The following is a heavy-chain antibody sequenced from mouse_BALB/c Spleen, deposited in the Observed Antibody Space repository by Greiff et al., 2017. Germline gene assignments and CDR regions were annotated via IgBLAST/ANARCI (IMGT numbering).Heavy chain of an antibody. Sequence: QVQLQQPGAELVKPGASVKLSCKASGYTFTSYWMHWVKQRPGQGLEWIGEINPSNGRTNYNEKFKSKATLTVDKSSSTAYIQLSSLTSEDSAVYYCARGSYYGNYRSGMDYWGQGTSVTVSS. D-gene: IGHD2-1*01. CDR3: ARGSYYGNYRSGMDY. CDR1: GYTFTSYW. V-gene: IGHV1S81*02. CDR2: INPSNGRT. J-gene: IGHJ4*01.